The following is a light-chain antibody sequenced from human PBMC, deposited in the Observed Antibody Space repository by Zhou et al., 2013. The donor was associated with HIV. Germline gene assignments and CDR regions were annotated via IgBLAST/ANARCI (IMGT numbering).Light chain of an antibody. V-gene: IGKV3-15*01. Sequence: EIVMTQSPATLSVSPGERATLSCRTSQSVSSNLAWYQQKPGQAPRLLIYGASTRATGIPARFSGSGSGTDFTLTISSVEPEDFALYYCQQSTDEVTFGQGTKLEIK. CDR1: QSVSSN. CDR3: QQSTDEVT. J-gene: IGKJ2*01. CDR2: GAS.